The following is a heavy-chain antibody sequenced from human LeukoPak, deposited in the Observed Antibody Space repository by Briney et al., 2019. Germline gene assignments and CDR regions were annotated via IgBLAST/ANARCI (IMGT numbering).Heavy chain of an antibody. CDR3: TRDPCTTSCYRYYYYYMDV. CDR1: GFTFSSYS. V-gene: IGHV3-49*04. D-gene: IGHD2-2*01. CDR2: IRTKVYGGTT. J-gene: IGHJ6*03. Sequence: PGGSLRLSCAASGFTFSSYSMNWVRQAPGKGLEWVGFIRTKVYGGTTEYAASVKGRFTISRDDPKSIAYLQMDSLKTEDTAVYYCTRDPCTTSCYRYYYYYMDVWGKGTTVTVSS.